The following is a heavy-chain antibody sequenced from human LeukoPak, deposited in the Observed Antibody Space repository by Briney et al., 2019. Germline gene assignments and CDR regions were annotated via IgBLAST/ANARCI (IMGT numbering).Heavy chain of an antibody. CDR3: TREVQAAGKTLDY. V-gene: IGHV3-74*01. D-gene: IGHD6-13*01. CDR2: LNADGNSI. J-gene: IGHJ4*02. CDR1: GFTFSNYW. Sequence: GGSLRLSCAASGFTFSNYWMHWVRQAPGKGLVWVSRLNADGNSITYADSVRGRFTIFRDNAKNTVHLQMNSLRAEDTAVYYCTREVQAAGKTLDYWGQGTLITVSS.